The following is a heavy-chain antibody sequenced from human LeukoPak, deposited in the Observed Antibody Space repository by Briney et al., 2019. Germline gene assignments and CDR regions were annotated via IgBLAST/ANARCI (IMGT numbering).Heavy chain of an antibody. CDR1: GLSVSSTY. CDR3: VGEDKY. CDR2: IYSGGGT. D-gene: IGHD2-15*01. Sequence: HPGGSLRLSCAASGLSVSSTYMTWVRQAPGKGLEWVSVIYSGGGTNYADSLKGRFSISRDNSKNTLYLQMHSLRAEDTAVYYCVGEDKYWGQGTLVTVSS. J-gene: IGHJ4*02. V-gene: IGHV3-53*01.